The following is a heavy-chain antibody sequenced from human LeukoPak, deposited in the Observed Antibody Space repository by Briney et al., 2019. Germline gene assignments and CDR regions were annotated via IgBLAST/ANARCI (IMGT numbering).Heavy chain of an antibody. Sequence: SETLSLTCTVSGYSISSGYYWGWIRQPPGKGLEWIGSIYHSGSTYYNPSLKSRVTISVDTSKNQFSLKLSSVTAADTAVYYCARETNFDFWSGYYTDYFDYWGQGTLVTVSS. CDR3: ARETNFDFWSGYYTDYFDY. V-gene: IGHV4-38-2*02. CDR2: IYHSGST. J-gene: IGHJ4*02. D-gene: IGHD3-3*01. CDR1: GYSISSGYY.